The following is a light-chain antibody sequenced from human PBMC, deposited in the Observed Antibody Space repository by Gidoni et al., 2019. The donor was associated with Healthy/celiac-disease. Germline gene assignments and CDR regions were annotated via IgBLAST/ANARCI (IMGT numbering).Light chain of an antibody. CDR2: GAS. V-gene: IGKV3-15*01. CDR1: QSVSSN. J-gene: IGKJ1*01. CDR3: QQYNNWLS. Sequence: EIVMTQSPATLSVSPGERATLSCRASQSVSSNLAWYQQKPGQAPRLLIYGASTRATGIPARCSGSGSGTEFTLTISSLQSEDFAAYYCQQYNNWLSFGQGTKVEIK.